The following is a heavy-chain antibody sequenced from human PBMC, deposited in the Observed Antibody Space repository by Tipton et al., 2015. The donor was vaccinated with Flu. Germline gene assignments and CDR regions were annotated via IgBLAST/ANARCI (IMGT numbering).Heavy chain of an antibody. V-gene: IGHV4-38-2*01. J-gene: IGHJ5*01. CDR3: ARRDYSNYVSDAKNWFHS. D-gene: IGHD4-11*01. CDR2: INHSGNT. CDR1: GYSISSGYY. Sequence: TLSLTCAVSGYSISSGYYWGWIRQSPGKGLEWIGSINHSGNTFSNPSFRSRGTISVDTSKNHFSLKLTSVTAADTAVYYCARRDYSNYVSDAKNWFHSWGQGTWATVFS.